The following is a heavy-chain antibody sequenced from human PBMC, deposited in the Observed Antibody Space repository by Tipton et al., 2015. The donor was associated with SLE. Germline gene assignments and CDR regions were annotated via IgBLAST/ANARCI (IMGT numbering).Heavy chain of an antibody. CDR2: IWYDGTNK. V-gene: IGHV3-33*01. Sequence: SLRLSCAASGFTFSSYGMHWVRQAPGKGLEWVAVIWYDGTNKYYADSVKGRFTISRDNSKNTLYVQMNNLRPEDTAVYYCARDRRWLPDYWGQGTLVTVSS. J-gene: IGHJ4*02. CDR3: ARDRRWLPDY. CDR1: GFTFSSYG. D-gene: IGHD6-19*01.